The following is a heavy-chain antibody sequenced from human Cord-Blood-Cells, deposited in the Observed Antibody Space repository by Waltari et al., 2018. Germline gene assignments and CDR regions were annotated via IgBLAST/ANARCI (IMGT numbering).Heavy chain of an antibody. CDR2: IWYDRSKK. CDR1: GFTFSSYG. D-gene: IGHD1-26*01. J-gene: IGHJ2*01. Sequence: QVQLVESGGGVVQPGRSLRLSCAASGFTFSSYGMHWVRQAPGKGLEWVAVIWYDRSKKYYADGVKGRFTISRDNSKNTLYLQMNSLRAEDTAVYDCARGGSGSYWYFDLWGRGTLVTVSS. V-gene: IGHV3-33*01. CDR3: ARGGSGSYWYFDL.